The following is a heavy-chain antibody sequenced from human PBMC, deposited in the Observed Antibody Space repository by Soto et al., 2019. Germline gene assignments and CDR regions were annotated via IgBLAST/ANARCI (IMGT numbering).Heavy chain of an antibody. V-gene: IGHV4-59*01. J-gene: IGHJ5*02. CDR3: ERDTIPAAGRGGWIYP. CDR2: IYYSGST. CDR1: CGSISSYY. D-gene: IGHD6-13*01. Sequence: SETLSLTCTVYCGSISSYYWSWIRQPPGKGLEWIGYIYYSGSTNYNPSLKSRVTISVDTSKNQFSLKLSSVTAADTAGYYCERDTIPAAGRGGWIYPWGQGTLVTVSS.